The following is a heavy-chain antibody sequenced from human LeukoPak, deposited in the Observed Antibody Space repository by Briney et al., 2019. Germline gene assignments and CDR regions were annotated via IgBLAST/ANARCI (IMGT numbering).Heavy chain of an antibody. Sequence: GGSLRLSCVASGFTFSNYATSWVRQAPGKGLEWVSGISGSGGSTYYADSVEGGFTISRDNSKNTLYLQMNSLRAGDAAVYYCAKDLHDSGHFWGQGTLVTVSS. V-gene: IGHV3-23*01. D-gene: IGHD4-17*01. CDR3: AKDLHDSGHF. J-gene: IGHJ4*02. CDR2: ISGSGGST. CDR1: GFTFSNYA.